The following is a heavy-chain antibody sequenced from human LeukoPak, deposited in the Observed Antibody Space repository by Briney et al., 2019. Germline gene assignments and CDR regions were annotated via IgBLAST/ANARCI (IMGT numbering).Heavy chain of an antibody. Sequence: SETRSFTCTVAGGSIISYYWSWIRQPPGKGLEWIGYIYYSGSTNYNPSLKSRVTISVDTSKNQFSLKLSSVTAADTAVYYCARGIVWVAAGTSYFDYWGQGTLVTVSS. CDR2: IYYSGST. CDR1: GGSIISYY. V-gene: IGHV4-59*01. CDR3: ARGIVWVAAGTSYFDY. J-gene: IGHJ4*02. D-gene: IGHD6-13*01.